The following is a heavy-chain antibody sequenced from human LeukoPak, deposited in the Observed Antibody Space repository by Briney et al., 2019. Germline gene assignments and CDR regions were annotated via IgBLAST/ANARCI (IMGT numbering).Heavy chain of an antibody. D-gene: IGHD6-13*01. CDR1: GYTFTSYY. CDR3: ARVSAAGIEFHYGMDV. J-gene: IGHJ6*02. CDR2: INPSGGST. V-gene: IGHV1-46*01. Sequence: ASVKVSCKASGYTFTSYYMHWVRQAPGQGLEWMGIINPSGGSTSYAQKFQGRVTMTRDTSTSTVYMELSSLRSEDTAVYYCARVSAAGIEFHYGMDVWGQGTTVFVSS.